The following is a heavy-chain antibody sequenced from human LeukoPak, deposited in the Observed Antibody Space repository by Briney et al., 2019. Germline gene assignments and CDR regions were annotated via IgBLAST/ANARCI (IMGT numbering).Heavy chain of an antibody. V-gene: IGHV4-59*01. CDR3: ARAGDYDFLAFDV. Sequence: PLETLSLTCTVSGGSTSGYYWSWIRQPPGKGLEWIGNVYFSGSTLYTLSLKSRVTMSVDMSRNQFSLKLTSGTAADTAVYYCARAGDYDFLAFDVWGQGTIVTVSS. D-gene: IGHD3-3*01. J-gene: IGHJ3*01. CDR2: VYFSGST. CDR1: GGSTSGYY.